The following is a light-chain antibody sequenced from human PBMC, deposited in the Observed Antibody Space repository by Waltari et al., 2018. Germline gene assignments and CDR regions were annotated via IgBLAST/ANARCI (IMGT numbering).Light chain of an antibody. CDR1: SSNLGSNF. J-gene: IGLJ2*01. CDR3: TAWDDSLTGVR. CDR2: RNK. Sequence: QAVLTQPPSASGTPGQRVSISCSGGSSNLGSNFVYWYQQLPGMAPKLLIYRNKDRPYGVPDLFPGSKSGTSASLVVSGLRSEDEAHYYCTAWDDSLTGVRFGEGTKLTV. V-gene: IGLV1-47*01.